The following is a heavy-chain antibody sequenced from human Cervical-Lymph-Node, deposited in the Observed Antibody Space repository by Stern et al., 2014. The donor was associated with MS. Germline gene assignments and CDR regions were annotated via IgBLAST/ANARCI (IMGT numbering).Heavy chain of an antibody. CDR2: ISGYDGDT. D-gene: IGHD3-9*01. J-gene: IGHJ6*02. V-gene: IGHV1-18*04. CDR3: ARAYFDSYGLDV. CDR1: SYTFSSYG. Sequence: VQLVESGADVKKPGASVKVSCKASSYTFSSYGIAWVRQAPGQGLEWTGWISGYDGDTNYAPKLQGRVTLTTDPSTRTAYMEIRSLRFDDTAVYYCARAYFDSYGLDVWGQGTTVTVSS.